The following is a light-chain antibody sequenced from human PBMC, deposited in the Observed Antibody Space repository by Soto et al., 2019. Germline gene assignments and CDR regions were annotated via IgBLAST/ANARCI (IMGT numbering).Light chain of an antibody. CDR3: AAWDDSLNGYV. V-gene: IGLV2-14*01. J-gene: IGLJ1*01. CDR1: SSDFADFKF. Sequence: QSALIQPASVSGSPGQSITISCTGSSSDFADFKFVSWYQQHPGKAPRLILYDFTHRPSGVSNRFSGSKSGTSASLAISWLQSEEADYYCAAWDDSLNGYVFGTGTKVTVL. CDR2: DFT.